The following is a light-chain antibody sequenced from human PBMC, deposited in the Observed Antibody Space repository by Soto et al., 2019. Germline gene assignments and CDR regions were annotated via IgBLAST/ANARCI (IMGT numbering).Light chain of an antibody. CDR1: SSDVGAYNY. CDR2: EVT. Sequence: QSALTQPPPASGSPGQSVTISCTGTSSDVGAYNYVSWYQQHPGKAPKLMIYEVTKRPSGVPDRFSGSKSGNTASLTVSGLQAEDEADYYCTSYAGSNNFPYVFGSGTKLTVL. V-gene: IGLV2-8*01. J-gene: IGLJ1*01. CDR3: TSYAGSNNFPYV.